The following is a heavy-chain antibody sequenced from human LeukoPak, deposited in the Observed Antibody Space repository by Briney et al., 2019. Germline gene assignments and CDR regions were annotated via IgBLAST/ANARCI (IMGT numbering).Heavy chain of an antibody. CDR1: GGSISSYY. D-gene: IGHD5-12*01. V-gene: IGHV4-34*01. CDR2: INHSGST. J-gene: IGHJ4*02. CDR3: ARGSPGGYEPPGY. Sequence: PSETLSLTCTVSGGSISSYYWSWIRQPPGKGLEWIGEINHSGSTNYNPSLKSRVTISVDTSKNQFSLKLSSVTAADTAVYYCARGSPGGYEPPGYWGQGTLVTVSS.